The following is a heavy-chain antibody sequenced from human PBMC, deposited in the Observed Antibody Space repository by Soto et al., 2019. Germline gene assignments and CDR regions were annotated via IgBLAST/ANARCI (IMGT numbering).Heavy chain of an antibody. J-gene: IGHJ4*02. CDR2: INWNGGST. CDR3: TRDGFQYDDGGYYEFDY. Sequence: GGSLRLPCAVSGVTLTNVWMNWVRQAPGKGPEWVSGINWNGGSTGYADSVKGRFTISRDNAKNSLYLQMNSLRAEDTALYYCTRDGFQYDDGGYYEFDYWGQGTLVTAPQ. D-gene: IGHD3-22*01. V-gene: IGHV3-20*04. CDR1: GVTLTNVW.